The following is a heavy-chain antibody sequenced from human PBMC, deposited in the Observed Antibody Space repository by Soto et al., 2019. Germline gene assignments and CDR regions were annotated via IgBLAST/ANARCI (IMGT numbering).Heavy chain of an antibody. CDR1: GFTFSSYG. D-gene: IGHD6-13*01. CDR3: AKGIAAAGTWYYYYYGMDV. Sequence: QVQLVESGGGVVQPGRSLRLSCAASGFTFSSYGMHWVRQAPGKGLEWVAVISYDGSNKYYADSVKGRFTISRDNSKNTPYLQMNSLRAEDTAVYYCAKGIAAAGTWYYYYYGMDVWGQGTTVTVSS. J-gene: IGHJ6*02. V-gene: IGHV3-30*18. CDR2: ISYDGSNK.